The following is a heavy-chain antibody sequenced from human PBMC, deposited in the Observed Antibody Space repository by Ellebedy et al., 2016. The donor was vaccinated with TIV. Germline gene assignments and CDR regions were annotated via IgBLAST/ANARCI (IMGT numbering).Heavy chain of an antibody. J-gene: IGHJ4*02. V-gene: IGHV4-38-2*02. Sequence: MPSETLSLTCTASGYSISSDYYWGWIRQPPGKGLEWIGSVYHSGTTYYNPSLKTRVTISIDSSKNQFSLKLNSVTAADTAVYYCARGGTSGTHHCDYWGQGTLVTVSS. CDR2: VYHSGTT. CDR1: GYSISSDYY. CDR3: ARGGTSGTHHCDY. D-gene: IGHD3-10*01.